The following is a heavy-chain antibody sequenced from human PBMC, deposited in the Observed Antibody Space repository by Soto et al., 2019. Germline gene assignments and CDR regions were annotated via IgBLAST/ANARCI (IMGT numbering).Heavy chain of an antibody. CDR3: ARHYYNGDYNFAS. CDR2: TWPGGSVV. V-gene: IGHV5-51*01. J-gene: IGHJ4*02. CDR1: GFSFTDGW. D-gene: IGHD4-17*01. Sequence: EVQLYQSRTEVKKPGESLKISCQTSGFSFTDGWIGWVRQTPEKGLEYVAITWPGGSVVRYGPSFQGQVTISADRSITTVYLQWSSLKASDSAIYYCARHYYNGDYNFASWGQGTLVTVSS.